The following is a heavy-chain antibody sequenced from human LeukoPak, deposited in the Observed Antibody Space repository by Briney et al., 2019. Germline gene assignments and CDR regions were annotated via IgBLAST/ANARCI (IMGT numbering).Heavy chain of an antibody. Sequence: GGSLRLSCAASGFTFSSYWMSWVRQAPGKGLEWVANIKQDGSEKYYVDSVKGRFTISRDNAKNSLYLQMNSLRAEDTAIYYCGRDGVTSSVDYWGQGTLVTVSS. CDR1: GFTFSSYW. CDR3: GRDGVTSSVDY. V-gene: IGHV3-7*01. D-gene: IGHD2-21*02. J-gene: IGHJ4*02. CDR2: IKQDGSEK.